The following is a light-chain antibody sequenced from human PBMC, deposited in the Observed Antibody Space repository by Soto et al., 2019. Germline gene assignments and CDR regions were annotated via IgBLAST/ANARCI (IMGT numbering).Light chain of an antibody. J-gene: IGLJ1*01. CDR3: QSYDTSLSGFYV. Sequence: QSALTQPPSVSGAPGQRVTISCTGSSSNIGANYDVQWYQHLPGTAPKLLIYGNTNRPSGVPDRFSGSRSGTSASLAISGLQAEDEADYFCQSYDTSLSGFYVFGTGTKVTVL. CDR2: GNT. V-gene: IGLV1-40*01. CDR1: SSNIGANYD.